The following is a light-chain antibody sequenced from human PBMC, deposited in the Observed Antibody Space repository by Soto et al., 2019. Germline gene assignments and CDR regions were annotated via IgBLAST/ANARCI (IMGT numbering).Light chain of an antibody. CDR3: QQRSNLPPT. CDR1: QSVSSY. Sequence: EIVLPKYPGPLSLSPGERATLSCMASQSVSSYLAWYQQKPGQAPRLLIYDASNRATGIPARFSGSGSGSDFTLTISSLEPEDFAIYYCQQRSNLPPTFGQGAKVDI. CDR2: DAS. V-gene: IGKV3-11*01. J-gene: IGKJ1*01.